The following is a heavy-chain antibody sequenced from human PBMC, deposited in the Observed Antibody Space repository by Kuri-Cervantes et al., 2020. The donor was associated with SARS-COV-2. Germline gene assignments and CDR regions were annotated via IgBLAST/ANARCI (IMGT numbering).Heavy chain of an antibody. CDR3: AREGNYGYYYYGMDV. CDR1: GFTVSSNY. CDR2: IYSGGST. D-gene: IGHD4-11*01. Sequence: GGPLRLPLSDTGFTVSSNYMSWVRQAPGKGLEWVSVIYSGGSTYYADSVKGRFTISRDNSKNTLYLQMNSLRAEDTAVYYCAREGNYGYYYYGMDVWGQGTTVTVSS. J-gene: IGHJ6*02. V-gene: IGHV3-53*01.